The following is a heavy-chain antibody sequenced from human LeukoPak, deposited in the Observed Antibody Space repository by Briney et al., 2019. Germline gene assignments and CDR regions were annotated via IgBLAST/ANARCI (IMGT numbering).Heavy chain of an antibody. D-gene: IGHD1-1*01. CDR3: ARTTTTFDD. J-gene: IGHJ4*01. Sequence: EXLSLTCTVSGGSINSYYWSWLRQPPGKGLEWIGYVSDSGSTNYSPSLTSRVTISVDTSKNQFYLKLTSVTAADTAVYYCARTTTTFDDWGHGTLVTVSS. CDR2: VSDSGST. V-gene: IGHV4-59*01. CDR1: GGSINSYY.